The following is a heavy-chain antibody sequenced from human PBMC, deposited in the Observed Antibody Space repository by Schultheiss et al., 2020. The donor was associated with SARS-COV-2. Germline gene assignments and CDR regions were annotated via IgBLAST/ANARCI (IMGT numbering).Heavy chain of an antibody. D-gene: IGHD1-20*01. V-gene: IGHV3-23*01. Sequence: GGSLRLSCAASGFTFSSYGIHWVRQAPGKGLEWVSAISGGGISTYYADSVKGRFNTSRDNSRNTLYLQLSSLRAEDTAVYYCAKNLRNGIPVYDYWGRGTLVTVSS. J-gene: IGHJ4*01. CDR2: ISGGGIST. CDR1: GFTFSSYG. CDR3: AKNLRNGIPVYDY.